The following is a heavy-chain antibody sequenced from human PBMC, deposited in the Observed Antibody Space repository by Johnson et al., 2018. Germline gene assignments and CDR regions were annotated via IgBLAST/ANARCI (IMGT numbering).Heavy chain of an antibody. J-gene: IGHJ3*02. CDR2: ISYDGSNE. D-gene: IGHD6-19*01. CDR1: GFTFSNHD. CDR3: ARARGWYGAFDI. V-gene: IGHV3-30*03. Sequence: VQLLETGGGVVQPGRSLRLSCAASGFTFSNHDMHWVRQAPGKGLEWVTVISYDGSNEYYGDSVKGRFTISRDNSKNSLYLQMNSLRAEDTAVYYCARARGWYGAFDIWGQGTMVTVSS.